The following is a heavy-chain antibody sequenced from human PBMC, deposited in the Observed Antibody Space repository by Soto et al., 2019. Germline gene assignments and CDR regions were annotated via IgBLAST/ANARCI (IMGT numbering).Heavy chain of an antibody. CDR3: ARGLLYDSSGYYYDY. CDR1: GGTFSSYT. D-gene: IGHD3-22*01. V-gene: IGHV1-69*02. J-gene: IGHJ4*02. CDR2: IIPILGIA. Sequence: QVQLVQSGAEVKKPGSSVKVSCKASGGTFSSYTISWVRQAPGQGLEWMGRIIPILGIANYAQKFQGRVTITADKSTSTAYMELSSLRSKDTAVYYCARGLLYDSSGYYYDYWGQGTLVTVSS.